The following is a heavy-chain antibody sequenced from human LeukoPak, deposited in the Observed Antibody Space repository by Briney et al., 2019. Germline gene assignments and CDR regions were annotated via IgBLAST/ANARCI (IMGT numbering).Heavy chain of an antibody. CDR2: ISGSGGST. Sequence: GGSLRLSCAASGFTFDDYGMSWVRQAPGKGLEWVSAISGSGGSTYYADSVKGRFTISRDNSKNTLYLQMNSLRAEDTAVYYCAIDTLLVRGVIITWGQGTLVTVSS. CDR3: AIDTLLVRGVIIT. V-gene: IGHV3-23*01. D-gene: IGHD3-10*01. J-gene: IGHJ5*02. CDR1: GFTFDDYG.